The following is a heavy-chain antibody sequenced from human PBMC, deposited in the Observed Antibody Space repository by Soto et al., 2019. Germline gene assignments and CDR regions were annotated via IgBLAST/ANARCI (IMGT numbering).Heavy chain of an antibody. D-gene: IGHD2-2*02. CDR2: TYYRSKWYN. CDR3: ARGYCSSTSCYTLYYYYYGMDV. V-gene: IGHV6-1*01. J-gene: IGHJ6*02. CDR1: GDSVSSNSAA. Sequence: SQTLSLTCAISGDSVSSNSAAWNWIRQSPSRGLEWLGRTYYRSKWYNDYAVSVKSRITINPDTSKNQFSLQLNSVTPEDTAVYYCARGYCSSTSCYTLYYYYYGMDVWGQGTTVTVS.